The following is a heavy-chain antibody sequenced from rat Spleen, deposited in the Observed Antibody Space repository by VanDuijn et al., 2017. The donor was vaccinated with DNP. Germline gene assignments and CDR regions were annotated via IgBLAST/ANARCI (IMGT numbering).Heavy chain of an antibody. CDR3: ARQRWYYSGEGMDY. J-gene: IGHJ2*01. CDR1: GFTFSDYN. V-gene: IGHV5S10*01. D-gene: IGHD1-1*01. Sequence: EVQLVESGGGLVQSGRSLKVSCAASGFTFSDYNMAWVRQAPKKGLEWVATITYDGSRTYYRDSVKGRFTISRDNGKSILYLQMDSLRSEDTATYYCARQRWYYSGEGMDYWGQGVMITVSS. CDR2: ITYDGSRT.